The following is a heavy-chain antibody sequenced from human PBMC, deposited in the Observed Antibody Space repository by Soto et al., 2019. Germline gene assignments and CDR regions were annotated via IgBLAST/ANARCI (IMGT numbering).Heavy chain of an antibody. D-gene: IGHD3-22*01. CDR2: IIPIFGTA. V-gene: IGHV1-69*01. J-gene: IGHJ4*02. CDR1: GGTFSSYA. Sequence: QVQLVQSGAEVRKPGSSVKVSCKASGGTFSSYAIDWVRHAPGQGLEWMGGIIPIFGTANYAQKFQGRITITADESTSTAYMELRSLRSEDTAVYYCARGVHYDRSAYYYFYWGQGTLVTVSS. CDR3: ARGVHYDRSAYYYFY.